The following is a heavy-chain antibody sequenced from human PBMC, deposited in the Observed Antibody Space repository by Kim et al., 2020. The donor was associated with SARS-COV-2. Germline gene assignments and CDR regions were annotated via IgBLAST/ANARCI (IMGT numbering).Heavy chain of an antibody. CDR2: ISYDGSNK. D-gene: IGHD3-22*01. CDR3: AKDLYYYDSSGQPVFDY. CDR1: GFTFSSYG. V-gene: IGHV3-30*18. Sequence: GGSLRLSCAASGFTFSSYGMHWVRQAPGKGLEWVAVISYDGSNKYYADSVKGRFTISRDNSKNTLYLQMNSLRAEDTAVYYCAKDLYYYDSSGQPVFDY. J-gene: IGHJ4*01.